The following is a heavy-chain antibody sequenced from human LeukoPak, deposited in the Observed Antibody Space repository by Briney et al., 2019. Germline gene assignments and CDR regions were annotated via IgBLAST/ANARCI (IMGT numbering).Heavy chain of an antibody. J-gene: IGHJ4*02. Sequence: GGSLRLSCAASGFTFSSYGMHWVRQAPGKGLEWVAFIRYDGSNKYYADSVKGRFTISRDNSKNTLYLQMNSLRAEDTAVYYCAKPPRELTTVASIDYWGQGTLVTVSS. CDR1: GFTFSSYG. V-gene: IGHV3-30*02. CDR3: AKPPRELTTVASIDY. D-gene: IGHD4-23*01. CDR2: IRYDGSNK.